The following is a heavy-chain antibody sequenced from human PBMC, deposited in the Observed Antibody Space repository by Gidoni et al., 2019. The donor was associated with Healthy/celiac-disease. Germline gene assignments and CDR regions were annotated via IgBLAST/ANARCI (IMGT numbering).Heavy chain of an antibody. D-gene: IGHD4-17*01. CDR3: ARDAQDYGDYAGADWFDP. CDR2: ISYDGSNK. J-gene: IGHJ5*02. V-gene: IGHV3-30-3*01. Sequence: QVQMVESGGGVVQPGRSRRRSCAASGFTLSSDAMHWVRQAPGKGLEWVAVISYDGSNKYYADSVKGRFTISRDNSKNTLYLQMNSLRAEETAVYYCARDAQDYGDYAGADWFDPWGQGTLVTVSS. CDR1: GFTLSSDA.